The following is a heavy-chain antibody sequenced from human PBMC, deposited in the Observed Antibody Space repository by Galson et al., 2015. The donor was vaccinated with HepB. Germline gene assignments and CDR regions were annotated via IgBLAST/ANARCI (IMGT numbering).Heavy chain of an antibody. CDR2: ISYDGSNK. CDR3: AKVFGDTAQDY. D-gene: IGHD5-18*01. V-gene: IGHV3-30*18. J-gene: IGHJ4*02. CDR1: GFTFSSYG. Sequence: SLRLSCAASGFTFSSYGMHWVRQAPGKGLEWVAVISYDGSNKYYADSVKGRFTISRDNSKNTLYLQMNSLRAEDTAVYYCAKVFGDTAQDYWGQGTLVTVSS.